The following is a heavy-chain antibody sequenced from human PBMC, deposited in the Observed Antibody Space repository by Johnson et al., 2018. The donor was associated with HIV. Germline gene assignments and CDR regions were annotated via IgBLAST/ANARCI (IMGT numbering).Heavy chain of an antibody. CDR1: GFTFSSYG. Sequence: QVQLVESGGGVVQPGRSLRLSCAASGFTFSSYGMHWVRQAPGKGLEWVAVISYDGSNKYYADSVKGRFTISRDNSKNTLYLQMNSLRAEDTAVYYCARWVMVRGREAFDIWGQGTMVTVSS. CDR3: ARWVMVRGREAFDI. CDR2: ISYDGSNK. V-gene: IGHV3-30*03. D-gene: IGHD3-10*01. J-gene: IGHJ3*02.